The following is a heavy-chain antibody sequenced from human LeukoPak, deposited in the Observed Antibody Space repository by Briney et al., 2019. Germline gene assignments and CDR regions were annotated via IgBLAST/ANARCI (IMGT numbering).Heavy chain of an antibody. CDR1: GFTFSSFA. CDR2: ITGSGDNT. D-gene: IGHD2-15*01. Sequence: PGGSLRLSCAASGFTFSSFAMSWVRQAPEKGLEWVSSITGSGDNTYYADSVKGRFSISRDNSRNTLYLEMNSLRADDTAIYYCASEPRSSVVVVLDFWGQGTLVTVSS. V-gene: IGHV3-23*01. CDR3: ASEPRSSVVVVLDF. J-gene: IGHJ4*02.